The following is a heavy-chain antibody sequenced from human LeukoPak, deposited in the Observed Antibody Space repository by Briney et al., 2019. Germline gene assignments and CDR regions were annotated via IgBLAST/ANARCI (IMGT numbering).Heavy chain of an antibody. J-gene: IGHJ4*02. Sequence: GRSLRLSCAASGFTFSSYAMHWVRQAPGKGLEWVAFIRYDGSNKYYADSVKGRFTISRDNSKNTLYLQMNSLRVEDTAVYYCARSRYDVVYFDYWGQGTPVTVSS. D-gene: IGHD3-3*01. CDR2: IRYDGSNK. V-gene: IGHV3-30*04. CDR3: ARSRYDVVYFDY. CDR1: GFTFSSYA.